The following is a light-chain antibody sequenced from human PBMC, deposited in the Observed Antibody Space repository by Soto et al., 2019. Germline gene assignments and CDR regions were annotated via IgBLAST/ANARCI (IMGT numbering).Light chain of an antibody. CDR1: QSVRSTF. V-gene: IGKV3-20*01. CDR3: QQYHDSPMNT. J-gene: IGKJ2*01. Sequence: VLPQSPDTLSLSPGDRVTLSCRASQSVRSTFLAWYQQKPGQAPRLLIYGASNRAADIPERFSGSASGTDFTLTISRLEPDDSAVYYCQQYHDSPMNTFGQGTKLEIK. CDR2: GAS.